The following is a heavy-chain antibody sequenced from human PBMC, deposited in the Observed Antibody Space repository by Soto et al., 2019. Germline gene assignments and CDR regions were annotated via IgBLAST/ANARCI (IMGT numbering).Heavy chain of an antibody. CDR3: AREGDYYDSSGYYYGLDFDY. D-gene: IGHD3-22*01. CDR2: ISAYNGNT. V-gene: IGHV1-18*01. CDR1: GYTFTSYG. J-gene: IGHJ4*02. Sequence: QVQLVQSGAEVKKPGASVKVSCKASGYTFTSYGISWVRQAPGQGLEWMGWISAYNGNTNYAQKLQGRVTMTTDTSTSTAYMELRSLRSNDTAVYYCAREGDYYDSSGYYYGLDFDYWGQGTLVTVSS.